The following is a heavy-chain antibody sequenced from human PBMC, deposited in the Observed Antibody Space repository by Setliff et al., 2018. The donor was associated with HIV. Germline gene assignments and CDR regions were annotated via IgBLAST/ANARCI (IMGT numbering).Heavy chain of an antibody. V-gene: IGHV4-4*02. CDR3: ARSCQSGRSDWYFDL. J-gene: IGHJ2*01. D-gene: IGHD2-15*01. CDR1: GGSISSSNW. CDR2: SYHSGST. Sequence: SETLSLTCAVSGGSISSSNWWTWVRQPPGKGLEWIGESYHSGSTNYNPSLKSRVTISLDKSKNQSSLKLTSVTAADTAIYFCARSCQSGRSDWYFDLWGRGTLVTVSS.